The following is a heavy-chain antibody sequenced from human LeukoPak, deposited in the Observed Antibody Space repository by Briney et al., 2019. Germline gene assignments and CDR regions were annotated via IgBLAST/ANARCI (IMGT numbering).Heavy chain of an antibody. J-gene: IGHJ4*02. CDR3: ARHEGIAVAGTGSDL. Sequence: SETLSLTCAVYGGSFSGYYWSWIRQPPGKGLEWIGEINHSGSTNYNPSLKSRVTISVDTSKNQFSLKLSSVTAADTAVYYCARHEGIAVAGTGSDLWGQGTLVTVSS. D-gene: IGHD6-19*01. CDR2: INHSGST. CDR1: GGSFSGYY. V-gene: IGHV4-34*01.